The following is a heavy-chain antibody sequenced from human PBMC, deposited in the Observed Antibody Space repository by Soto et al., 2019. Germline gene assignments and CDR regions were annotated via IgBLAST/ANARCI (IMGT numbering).Heavy chain of an antibody. Sequence: QVQLQQWGAGLLKPSETLSLTCAVYGGSFSGYYWSWICQPPGKGLEWIGEINHSGSTNYNPSLKSRVTISVDTSKNQFSLKLSSVTAADTAVYYCARDGRGGFDYWGQGTLVTVSS. J-gene: IGHJ4*02. CDR1: GGSFSGYY. CDR3: ARDGRGGFDY. CDR2: INHSGST. V-gene: IGHV4-34*01. D-gene: IGHD3-10*01.